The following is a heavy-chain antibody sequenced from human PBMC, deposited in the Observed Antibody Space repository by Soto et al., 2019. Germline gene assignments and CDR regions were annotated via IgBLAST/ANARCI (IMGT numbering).Heavy chain of an antibody. Sequence: ASVKVSCKASGYTFTSYGISWVRQAPGQGLEWMGWISAYNGNTNYAQKLQGRVTTTTDTSTSTAYMELRSLRSDDTAVYYCANMGYSYGPLTYWGQGTLVTVSS. CDR3: ANMGYSYGPLTY. CDR2: ISAYNGNT. CDR1: GYTFTSYG. D-gene: IGHD5-18*01. V-gene: IGHV1-18*04. J-gene: IGHJ4*02.